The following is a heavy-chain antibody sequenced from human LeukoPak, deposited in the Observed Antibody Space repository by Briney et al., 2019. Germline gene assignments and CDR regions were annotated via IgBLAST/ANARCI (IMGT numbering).Heavy chain of an antibody. J-gene: IGHJ6*02. CDR1: GYTFTSYD. D-gene: IGHD5-12*01. V-gene: IGHV1-8*01. CDR2: MNPNSGNT. Sequence: ASVKVSCKASGYTFTSYDINWVRQATGQGLEWMGWMNPNSGNTGYAQKFQGRVTMTRNTSISTAYMELSSLRSEDTAVYYCARGFPRTKLRIYGMDVWGQGTTVTVSS. CDR3: ARGFPRTKLRIYGMDV.